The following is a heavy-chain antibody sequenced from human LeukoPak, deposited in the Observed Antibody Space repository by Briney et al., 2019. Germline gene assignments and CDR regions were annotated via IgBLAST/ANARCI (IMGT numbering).Heavy chain of an antibody. D-gene: IGHD3-3*01. J-gene: IGHJ4*02. CDR3: ARDYYDFWSGYDY. CDR1: GFTFSSYS. Sequence: GGSLRLSCAASGFTFSSYSMNWVRQAPGKGLEWVSSISSSSSYIYYADSVKGRFTISRDNAKNSLYLQMNSLRAEDTAVYYCARDYYDFWSGYDYWGQGTLVTVSS. CDR2: ISSSSSYI. V-gene: IGHV3-21*01.